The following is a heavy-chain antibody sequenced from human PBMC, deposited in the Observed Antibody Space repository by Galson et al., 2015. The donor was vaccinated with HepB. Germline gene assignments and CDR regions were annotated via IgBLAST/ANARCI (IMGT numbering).Heavy chain of an antibody. V-gene: IGHV7-4-1*02. D-gene: IGHD3-16*01. CDR1: GYTFTSYA. CDR3: ARDWASSYLYGMDV. CDR2: INTNTGNP. Sequence: SVKVSCKASGYTFTSYAMNWVRQAPGQGLEWMGWINTNTGNPTYAQGFTGRFVFSLDTSVSTAYLQISSLKAEDTAVYYCARDWASSYLYGMDVWGQGTTVTVSS. J-gene: IGHJ6*02.